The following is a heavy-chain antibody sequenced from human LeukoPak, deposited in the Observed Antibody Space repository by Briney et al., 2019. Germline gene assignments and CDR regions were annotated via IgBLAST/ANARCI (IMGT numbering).Heavy chain of an antibody. D-gene: IGHD2-2*02. Sequence: GGSLRLSCAASGLTFSSFSMNWVRQAPGKGLEWVSSISSSSSYIYYADSVKGRFTISRDNAKNSLYLQMNSLRAEDTAVYYCARLGYCSSTSCYTTTGAIAAAADSWGQGTLVTVSS. CDR3: ARLGYCSSTSCYTTTGAIAAAADS. CDR2: ISSSSSYI. CDR1: GLTFSSFS. V-gene: IGHV3-21*01. J-gene: IGHJ4*02.